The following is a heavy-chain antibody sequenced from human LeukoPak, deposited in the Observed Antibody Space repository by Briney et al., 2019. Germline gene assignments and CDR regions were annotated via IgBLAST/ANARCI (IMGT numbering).Heavy chain of an antibody. CDR1: GFTFEIYG. J-gene: IGHJ4*02. V-gene: IGHV3-30*02. CDR3: AKDRSGLTVAGTGSDY. D-gene: IGHD6-19*01. Sequence: GGSLRLSCAASGFTFEIYGMHWVRQAPGKGLEWVAFIHYDGSNKYYADSVKGRFTISRDNSKHTLYLQMNSLRTEDTAVYYCAKDRSGLTVAGTGSDYWGQGTLVTVSS. CDR2: IHYDGSNK.